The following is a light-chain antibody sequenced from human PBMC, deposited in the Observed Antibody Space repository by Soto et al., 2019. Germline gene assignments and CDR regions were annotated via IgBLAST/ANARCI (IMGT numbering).Light chain of an antibody. V-gene: IGKV3-11*01. CDR2: DAS. J-gene: IGKJ1*01. CDR3: QQRSNWPRT. Sequence: EIVLTQSPATLSLSPGERATLSCRASQSVSSYLAWYQQKPGQGPRLLIYDASNRATGIPARFTGSGSGTDFTLTISSLEPEDFAVYYCQQRSNWPRTFGQGTKVEIK. CDR1: QSVSSY.